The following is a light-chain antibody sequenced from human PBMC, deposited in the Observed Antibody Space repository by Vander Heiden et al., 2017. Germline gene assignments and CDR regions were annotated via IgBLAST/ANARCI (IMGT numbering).Light chain of an antibody. CDR1: NSNIGSNT. J-gene: IGLJ1*01. CDR2: SNN. Sequence: SVLPPPPPASWPRGQRVPISCSGSNSNIGSNTVNWYQQLPGTATKLLIYSNNQRPAGVTDRFAGSKSGTSASLASSGLQAEDEADYYCAAWDDSLKGPVFGTGTKVTVL. V-gene: IGLV1-44*01. CDR3: AAWDDSLKGPV.